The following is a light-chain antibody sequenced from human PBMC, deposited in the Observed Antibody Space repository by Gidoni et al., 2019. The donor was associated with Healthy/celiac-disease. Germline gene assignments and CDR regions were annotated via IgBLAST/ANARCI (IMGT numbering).Light chain of an antibody. J-gene: IGKJ4*01. CDR2: LGS. CDR1: QSLLHSNGYKY. V-gene: IGKV2-28*01. Sequence: DIVMTQSPLSLPVTPGEPASISCRSSQSLLHSNGYKYLDWYLQKPGQSPQLLIYLGSNRASGVPDRFSGSGSGTDFTLKISRVEAEDVGVYYCMQALQTSGLTFGGGTKVEIK. CDR3: MQALQTSGLT.